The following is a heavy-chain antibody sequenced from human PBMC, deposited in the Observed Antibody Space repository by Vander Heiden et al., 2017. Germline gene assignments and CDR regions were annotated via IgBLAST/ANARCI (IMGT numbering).Heavy chain of an antibody. CDR3: AQGAGYRGYDLIDY. J-gene: IGHJ4*02. CDR2: ISWNSGSI. V-gene: IGHV3-9*02. CDR1: GFTSEDYS. Sequence: EVKLVESGGALVQPGRSLRHPCAASGFTSEDYSMYWVRQAPGEGLEWVSGISWNSGSIGYADSVKGRFTISRDNAKNSLYLQMNSLRAEDTAFYHCAQGAGYRGYDLIDYWGQGTLVTVSS. D-gene: IGHD5-12*01.